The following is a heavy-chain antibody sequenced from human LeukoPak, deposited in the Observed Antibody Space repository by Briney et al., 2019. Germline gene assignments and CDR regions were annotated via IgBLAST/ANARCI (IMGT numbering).Heavy chain of an antibody. CDR1: GFTFKIYS. J-gene: IGHJ6*02. CDR3: AKDWTQADYYYYGMDV. CDR2: ISSSSNYR. Sequence: PGGSLRLSCAASGFTFKIYSMNWVRQAPGKGLEWVSSISSSSNYRYFADSVNGRFTISRDNAKNSLYLQMNSLRAEDTAVYYCAKDWTQADYYYYGMDVWGQGTTVTVSS. V-gene: IGHV3-21*04. D-gene: IGHD3-3*01.